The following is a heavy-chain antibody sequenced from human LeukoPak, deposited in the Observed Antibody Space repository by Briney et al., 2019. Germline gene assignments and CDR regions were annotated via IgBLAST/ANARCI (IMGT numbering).Heavy chain of an antibody. CDR3: ARQGYSGHSQGATDY. J-gene: IGHJ4*02. V-gene: IGHV1-18*01. CDR2: ISAYNGNT. CDR1: GSTCSIYG. Sequence: ASVRLSCTASGSTCSIYGFSWVRQAPGQGLEWMGWISAYNGNTNYAQTFQGRVTMTTDTSTSTAHMELRSLRSDDTAVYYCARQGYSGHSQGATDYWGQGTLVTVSS. D-gene: IGHD4-23*01.